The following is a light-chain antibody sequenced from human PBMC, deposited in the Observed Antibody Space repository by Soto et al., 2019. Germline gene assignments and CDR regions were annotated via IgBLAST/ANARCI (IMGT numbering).Light chain of an antibody. J-gene: IGLJ2*01. Sequence: QSVLTQPPSASGTPGQGVTISCSGSSSNIGSNTVNWYQQLPGTAPKLLIYSNNQRPSGVPDRFSGSKSGTSASLAISGLQSEDEADYYCAAWDDSLNGVVFGGGTKSPS. CDR3: AAWDDSLNGVV. V-gene: IGLV1-44*01. CDR1: SSNIGSNT. CDR2: SNN.